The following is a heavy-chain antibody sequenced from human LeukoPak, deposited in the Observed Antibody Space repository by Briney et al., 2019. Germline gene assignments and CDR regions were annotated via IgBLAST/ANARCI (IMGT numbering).Heavy chain of an antibody. V-gene: IGHV4-59*12. CDR2: IYYSGST. D-gene: IGHD3-22*01. Sequence: SETLSLTCTVSGGSISSYYWSWIRQPPGKGLEWIGYIYYSGSTNYNPSLKSRVTISVDTSKNQFSLKLSSVTAADTAVYYCASSVYYYDSSGYYYPLSPPDYWGQGTLVTVSS. J-gene: IGHJ4*02. CDR1: GGSISSYY. CDR3: ASSVYYYDSSGYYYPLSPPDY.